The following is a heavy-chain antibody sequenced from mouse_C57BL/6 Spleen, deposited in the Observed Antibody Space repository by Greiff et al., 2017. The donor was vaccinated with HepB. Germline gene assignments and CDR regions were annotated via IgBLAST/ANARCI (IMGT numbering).Heavy chain of an antibody. J-gene: IGHJ2*01. CDR1: GYTFTSYG. CDR3: AREITTVVGYYFDY. V-gene: IGHV1-81*01. CDR2: IYPRSGNT. Sequence: QVQLKQSGAELARPGASVKLSCKASGYTFTSYGISWVKQRTGQGLEWIGEIYPRSGNTYYNEKFKGKATLTADKSSSTAYMELRSLTSEDSAVYFCAREITTVVGYYFDYWGQGTTLTVSS. D-gene: IGHD1-1*01.